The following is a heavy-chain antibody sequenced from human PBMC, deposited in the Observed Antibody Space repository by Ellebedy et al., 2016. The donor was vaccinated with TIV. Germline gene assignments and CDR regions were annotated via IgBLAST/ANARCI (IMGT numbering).Heavy chain of an antibody. Sequence: GESLKISCAASGFTFSSYAMSWVRQAPGKGLEWVSGISVSDGSTYYADSVKGRFTISRDNSKNTLYLQMNSLRAEDAAVYFCAKGWVSVTSYFDYWGQGTLVTVSS. V-gene: IGHV3-23*01. CDR2: ISVSDGST. CDR1: GFTFSSYA. CDR3: AKGWVSVTSYFDY. D-gene: IGHD4-17*01. J-gene: IGHJ4*02.